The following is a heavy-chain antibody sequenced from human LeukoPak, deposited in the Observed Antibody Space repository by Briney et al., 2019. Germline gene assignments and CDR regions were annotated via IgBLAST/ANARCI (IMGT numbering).Heavy chain of an antibody. D-gene: IGHD6-19*01. Sequence: PGGSLRLSCAAPGFTFNSYAMYWVRQAPGKGLEWVSGIFGSGGSAHYADSVKGRFTISRDNSKNTVYLQMDSLRVEDTAVYYCGKTTTGYSSGRYPGWPVDYWGQGTLVTVSS. V-gene: IGHV3-23*01. CDR3: GKTTTGYSSGRYPGWPVDY. J-gene: IGHJ4*02. CDR1: GFTFNSYA. CDR2: IFGSGGSA.